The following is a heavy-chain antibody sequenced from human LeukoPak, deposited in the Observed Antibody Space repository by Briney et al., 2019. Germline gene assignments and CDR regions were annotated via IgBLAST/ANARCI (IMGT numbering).Heavy chain of an antibody. CDR1: GFTFSDHY. Sequence: GGSLRLSCAASGFTFSDHYMDWVRQAPGKGLEWVGRIRNKANSYTTEYAASVKGRFTLSRDDAKNSLYLQMNSLRAEDTALYYCAKGSYGVYPLPYYFDYWGQGTLVTVSS. V-gene: IGHV3-72*01. CDR2: IRNKANSYTT. J-gene: IGHJ4*02. CDR3: AKGSYGVYPLPYYFDY. D-gene: IGHD4-17*01.